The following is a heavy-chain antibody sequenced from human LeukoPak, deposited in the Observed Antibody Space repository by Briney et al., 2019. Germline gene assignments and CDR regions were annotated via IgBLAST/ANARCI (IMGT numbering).Heavy chain of an antibody. CDR2: IKEDGREK. Sequence: GGSLRLSCAASGFTFSSHSMSWVRQAPGKGLEWVAYIKEDGREKDHADSVKGRFTISRDNAKNSLYLQMNTLRADDTAVYYCARWRWLQSEFDYWGQGTLVTVPS. V-gene: IGHV3-7*01. CDR1: GFTFSSHS. CDR3: ARWRWLQSEFDY. J-gene: IGHJ4*02. D-gene: IGHD5-24*01.